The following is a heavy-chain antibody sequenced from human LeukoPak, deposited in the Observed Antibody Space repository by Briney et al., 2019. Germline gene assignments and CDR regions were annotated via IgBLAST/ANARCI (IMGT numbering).Heavy chain of an antibody. D-gene: IGHD6-19*01. Sequence: GGSLRLSCAASGFTVSNKYMSWVRQAPGKGLEWGSVIYSGGNTYYADSVKGRFTISRDNSKHPVSLQMNRLRGEDTAVYYCPRIPVTQFDPWGQGTLVTVPS. CDR1: GFTVSNKY. J-gene: IGHJ5*02. CDR2: IYSGGNT. V-gene: IGHV3-66*01. CDR3: PRIPVTQFDP.